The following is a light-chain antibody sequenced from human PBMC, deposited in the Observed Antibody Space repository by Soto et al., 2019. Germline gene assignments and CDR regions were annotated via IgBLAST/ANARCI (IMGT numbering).Light chain of an antibody. V-gene: IGLV2-14*01. CDR3: SSYTSSSTHWV. Sequence: QSALTQPASVSGSPGQSITISCTGTSSDVGGYNYVSWYQQHPGKAPKLMIYEVSNRPSGVSNRFSGSKSGNTASLTSSGLQAEDEAYYYCSSYTSSSTHWVFGGGTKLTVL. J-gene: IGLJ3*02. CDR1: SSDVGGYNY. CDR2: EVS.